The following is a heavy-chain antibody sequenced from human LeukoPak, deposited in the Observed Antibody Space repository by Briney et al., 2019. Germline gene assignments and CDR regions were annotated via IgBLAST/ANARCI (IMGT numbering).Heavy chain of an antibody. CDR3: ASSGRIATIPEVNYYYYMDV. CDR2: IIPIFGTA. Sequence: SVKVSCKASGGTFSSYAISWVRQAPGQGLEWMGGIIPIFGTANYAQKFQGRVTITADESTSTAYMELSSLRSEDTAVYYCASSGRIATIPEVNYYYYMDVWGKGTTVTVSS. CDR1: GGTFSSYA. D-gene: IGHD5-24*01. J-gene: IGHJ6*03. V-gene: IGHV1-69*13.